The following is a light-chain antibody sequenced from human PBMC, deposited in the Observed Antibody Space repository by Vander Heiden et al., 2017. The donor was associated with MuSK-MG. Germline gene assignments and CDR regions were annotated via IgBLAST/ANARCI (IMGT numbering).Light chain of an antibody. CDR1: QSVSSSS. V-gene: IGKV3-20*01. J-gene: IGKJ4*01. Sequence: EIVLTQSPGTLSLSPGERATLPCRASQSVSSSSLAWHQQKPGQAPRLLIYGASSRATGIPDRFSGSGSGTDFTLTISRLEPEDFAVYYCQRYGSSPLTFGGGTKVEIK. CDR3: QRYGSSPLT. CDR2: GAS.